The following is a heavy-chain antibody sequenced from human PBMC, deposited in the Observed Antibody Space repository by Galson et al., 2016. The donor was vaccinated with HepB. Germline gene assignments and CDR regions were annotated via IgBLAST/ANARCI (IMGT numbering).Heavy chain of an antibody. V-gene: IGHV5-10-1*01. CDR3: ARQGESRGGRAAAAGTDY. J-gene: IGHJ4*02. Sequence: QSGAEVKKPGESLRISCKGSGYSFTTYWISWVRQMPGRGLEWVGRIAPSDSYTHYSPPFHGHVTISVDKSTSTSYLQGSSLKASDAAMYFCARQGESRGGRAAAAGTDYWGQGTLVTVSS. CDR1: GYSFTTYW. CDR2: IAPSDSYT. D-gene: IGHD6-13*01.